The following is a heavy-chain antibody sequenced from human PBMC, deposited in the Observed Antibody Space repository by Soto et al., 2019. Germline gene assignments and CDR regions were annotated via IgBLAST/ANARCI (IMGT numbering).Heavy chain of an antibody. CDR1: GVSIRSYY. CDR3: VREAYSRYGHAIDH. CDR2: NYYSGTT. J-gene: IGHJ4*02. D-gene: IGHD5-12*01. Sequence: SEPLSLSCAVSGVSIRSYYWSWIRQPPGEGLEWIGYNYYSGTTNYNPSLKSRVTRSVDTSKNQFFLRLTSVTAADTAVSYCVREAYSRYGHAIDHWGSGTVVT. V-gene: IGHV4-59*01.